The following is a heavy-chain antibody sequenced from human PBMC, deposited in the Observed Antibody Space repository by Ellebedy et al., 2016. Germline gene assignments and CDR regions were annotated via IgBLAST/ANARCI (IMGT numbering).Heavy chain of an antibody. D-gene: IGHD3-10*01. V-gene: IGHV4-59*01. CDR3: ARDRADDYGSGSYFDS. Sequence: SETLSLTCTVSGGSTRSYHWSWIRQPPGKGLEWIGYIFKSGSTNYNPSLKRRVTISVDTSENQLSLKLSSVTAADTAVYYCARDRADDYGSGSYFDSWGQGTLVTVSS. J-gene: IGHJ4*02. CDR2: IFKSGST. CDR1: GGSTRSYH.